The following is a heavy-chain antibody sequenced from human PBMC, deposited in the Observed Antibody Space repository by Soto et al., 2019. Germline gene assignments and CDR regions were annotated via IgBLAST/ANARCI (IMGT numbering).Heavy chain of an antibody. CDR3: ASQRVTIFGVVMPLDY. Sequence: SETLSLTCTVSGGSICSSSYYWGWIHQPPGKGLEWIGSIYYSGSTYYNPSLKSRVTISVDTSKNQFSLKLSSVTAADTAVYYCASQRVTIFGVVMPLDYWGQGTLVTVSS. V-gene: IGHV4-39*01. J-gene: IGHJ4*02. D-gene: IGHD3-3*01. CDR2: IYYSGST. CDR1: GGSICSSSYY.